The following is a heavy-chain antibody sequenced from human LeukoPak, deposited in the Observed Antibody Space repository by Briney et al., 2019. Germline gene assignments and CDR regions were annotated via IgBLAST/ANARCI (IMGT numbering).Heavy chain of an antibody. CDR2: ISGSGGST. V-gene: IGHV3-23*01. Sequence: PGGSLRLSCAASGFTFSSYAMSWVCQAPGKGLEWVSAISGSGGSTYYADSVKGRFTITRDNSKNTLYLQMNSLRAEDTAVYYCAKDRWYRNNYFDYWGQGTLVTVSS. D-gene: IGHD4-23*01. CDR3: AKDRWYRNNYFDY. J-gene: IGHJ4*02. CDR1: GFTFSSYA.